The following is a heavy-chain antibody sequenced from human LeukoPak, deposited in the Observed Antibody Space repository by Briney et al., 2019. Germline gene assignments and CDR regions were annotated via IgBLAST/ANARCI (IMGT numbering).Heavy chain of an antibody. D-gene: IGHD3-22*01. V-gene: IGHV3-30-3*01. CDR3: AGGDYYYDSSGYLMT. Sequence: GGSLRLSCAASGFTFSSYAVHWVRQAPGKGLGWVAGLSSDGTNKYYADSVQGRFTISRDTSKNTLYLLMNSLRGEDTAVYYCAGGDYYYDSSGYLMTWGQGTLVTVSS. CDR2: LSSDGTNK. J-gene: IGHJ4*02. CDR1: GFTFSSYA.